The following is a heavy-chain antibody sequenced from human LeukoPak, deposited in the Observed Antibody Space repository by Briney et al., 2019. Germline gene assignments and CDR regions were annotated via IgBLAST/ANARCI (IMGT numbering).Heavy chain of an antibody. Sequence: SETLSLTCAVYGGSFSGYYWSWIRQPPGKGLEWIGEINHSGSTNYNPSLKSRVTISVDTSKNQFSLKLSSVTAADTAVYYCARAGGYSSSWLNYWGQGTLVTVSS. J-gene: IGHJ4*02. CDR2: INHSGST. CDR1: GGSFSGYY. V-gene: IGHV4-34*01. CDR3: ARAGGYSSSWLNY. D-gene: IGHD6-13*01.